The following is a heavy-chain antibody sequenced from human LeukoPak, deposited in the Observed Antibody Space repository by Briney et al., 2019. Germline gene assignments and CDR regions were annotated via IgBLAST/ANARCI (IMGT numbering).Heavy chain of an antibody. CDR2: MYYSGST. V-gene: IGHV4-39*07. D-gene: IGHD3-22*01. CDR3: ARGGYIYDSSGYYARFDY. Sequence: SETLSLTCTVSGGSISSGSYSWGWIRQPPGKGLEWIGSMYYSGSTYYNPSLKSRVTISVDTSKNQFSLKLSSVTAADTAVYYCARGGYIYDSSGYYARFDYWGQGTLVTVSS. J-gene: IGHJ4*02. CDR1: GGSISSGSYS.